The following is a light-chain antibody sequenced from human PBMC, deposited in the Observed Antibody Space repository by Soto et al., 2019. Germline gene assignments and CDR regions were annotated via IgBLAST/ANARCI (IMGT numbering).Light chain of an antibody. V-gene: IGKV1-33*01. Sequence: DIQMTQSPSSLSASVGDRVTITCQASQDISNYLNWYQQKPGKAPKLLIYDASNLETGVPSSFSGSGFWTDFTFTISSLQPEDIATYYCQQYDNLPLTFGGGTKVVIK. CDR2: DAS. J-gene: IGKJ4*01. CDR1: QDISNY. CDR3: QQYDNLPLT.